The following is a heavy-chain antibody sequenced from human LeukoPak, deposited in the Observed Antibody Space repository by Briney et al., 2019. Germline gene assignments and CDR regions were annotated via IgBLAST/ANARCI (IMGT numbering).Heavy chain of an antibody. V-gene: IGHV4-34*01. CDR1: GWSFSGYY. J-gene: IGHJ4*02. Sequence: PSAPLSPTSASYGWSFSGYYWGWFRPPPGKGLEWIGEINHSGSTNYNPPLKSRVTISVDTSKNQFSLKLSSVTAADTAVYYCARALANHALDYWGQGTLVTVSS. D-gene: IGHD2-21*01. CDR3: ARALANHALDY. CDR2: INHSGST.